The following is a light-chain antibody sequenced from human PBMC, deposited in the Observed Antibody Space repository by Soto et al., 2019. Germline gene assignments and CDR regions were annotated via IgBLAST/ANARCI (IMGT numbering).Light chain of an antibody. J-gene: IGLJ1*01. CDR3: SSYTSTNTYV. Sequence: QSALTQPASVSGSPGQSITIACTGTNSDVGGYNFVSWYQQHPNQSPKLMIYEVTKRPSGVSTRFSGSKSANTASLTISGLRAEDEADYYCSSYTSTNTYVFCPGTKVTVL. CDR2: EVT. CDR1: NSDVGGYNF. V-gene: IGLV2-14*01.